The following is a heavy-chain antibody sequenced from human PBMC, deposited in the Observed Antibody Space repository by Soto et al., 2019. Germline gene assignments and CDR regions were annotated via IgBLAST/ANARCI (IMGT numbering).Heavy chain of an antibody. V-gene: IGHV3-33*01. CDR1: GFTFSSYG. Sequence: GGSLRLSCAASGFTFSSYGMHWVRQAPGKGLEWVAVIWYDGSNKYHADSVKGRFTISRDNSKNTLYLQMNSLRAEDTAVYYCARVYYDSTAPFDYWGQGTLVTVSS. CDR2: IWYDGSNK. CDR3: ARVYYDSTAPFDY. J-gene: IGHJ4*02. D-gene: IGHD3-22*01.